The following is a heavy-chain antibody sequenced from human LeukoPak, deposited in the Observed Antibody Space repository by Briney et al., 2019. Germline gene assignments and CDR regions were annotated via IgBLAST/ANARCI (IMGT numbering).Heavy chain of an antibody. D-gene: IGHD6-19*01. V-gene: IGHV3-11*01. CDR1: GFTFSDYY. CDR3: ARPQSWGIAVAGIGY. CDR2: ISSSGSTI. Sequence: PGGSLRLSCAASGFTFSDYYMSWIRQAPGKGLEWVSYISSSGSTIYYADSVKGRFTISRDNAKNSLYLQMNSLRAEDTAVYYCARPQSWGIAVAGIGYWGQGTLVTVSS. J-gene: IGHJ4*02.